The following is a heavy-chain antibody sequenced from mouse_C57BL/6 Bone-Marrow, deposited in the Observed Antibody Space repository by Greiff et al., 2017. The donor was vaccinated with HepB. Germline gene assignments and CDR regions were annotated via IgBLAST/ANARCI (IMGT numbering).Heavy chain of an antibody. J-gene: IGHJ2*01. CDR3: ARSPCYYDHDY. D-gene: IGHD2-4*01. V-gene: IGHV1-50*01. CDR1: GYTFTGYW. CDR2: IDPSDSYT. Sequence: QVQLQQSGAELMKPGASVKLSCKATGYTFTGYWIEWVKQRPGHGLEWIGEIDPSDSYTNYNQKFKGKATLTVDTSSSTAYMQLSSLTSEDSAVYYCARSPCYYDHDYWGQGTTLTVSS.